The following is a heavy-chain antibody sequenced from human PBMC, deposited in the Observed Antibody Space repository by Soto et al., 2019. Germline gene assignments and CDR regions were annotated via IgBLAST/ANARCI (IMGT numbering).Heavy chain of an antibody. CDR3: VREVDTAVGVIGFYDAFDI. V-gene: IGHV4-59*01. CDR1: GGSISNYY. Sequence: SGTLSLTCTISGGSISNYYWTWIRQTPGKGLEWIGYVYYSGNTNYNPSLKSRVSITVDMSNNQFSLELSFVTAADTAMYYFVREVDTAVGVIGFYDAFDIWGPGTKVTVSS. D-gene: IGHD5-18*01. CDR2: VYYSGNT. J-gene: IGHJ3*02.